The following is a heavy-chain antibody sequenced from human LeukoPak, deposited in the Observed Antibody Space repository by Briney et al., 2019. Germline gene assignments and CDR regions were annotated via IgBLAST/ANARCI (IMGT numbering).Heavy chain of an antibody. Sequence: ASVKVSCKASGGTFSSYAISWVRQAPGQGLEWMGWISAYNGNTNYAQKLQGRVTMTTDTSTSTAYMELRSLRSDDTAVYYCARCDSSGYPDYWGQGTLVTVSS. CDR1: GGTFSSYA. D-gene: IGHD3-22*01. CDR3: ARCDSSGYPDY. J-gene: IGHJ4*02. CDR2: ISAYNGNT. V-gene: IGHV1-18*01.